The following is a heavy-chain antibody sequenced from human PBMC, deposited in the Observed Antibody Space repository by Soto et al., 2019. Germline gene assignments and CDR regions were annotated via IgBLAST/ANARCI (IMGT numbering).Heavy chain of an antibody. CDR2: IWYDGSNK. Sequence: GGSLRLSCAASGFTFSSYGMHWVRQAPGKGLEWVAVIWYDGSNKYYADSVKGRFTISRDNSKNTLYLQMNSLRAEDTAVYYCARESMVPNFDYWGQGTLVTVSS. CDR3: ARESMVPNFDY. V-gene: IGHV3-33*01. D-gene: IGHD3-10*01. J-gene: IGHJ4*02. CDR1: GFTFSSYG.